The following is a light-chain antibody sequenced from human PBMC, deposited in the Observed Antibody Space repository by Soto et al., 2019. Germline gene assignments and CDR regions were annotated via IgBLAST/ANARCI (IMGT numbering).Light chain of an antibody. CDR1: QSISSW. Sequence: DIQMTQYPSTLSASVGDRVTITCRASQSISSWLAWYQQKPGKAPMLLIYDASSLESGVPSRFSGSGSGTEFTLTISSLQPDDFANYYCQQYNSYPGTFGQGTKVEIK. J-gene: IGKJ1*01. V-gene: IGKV1-5*01. CDR3: QQYNSYPGT. CDR2: DAS.